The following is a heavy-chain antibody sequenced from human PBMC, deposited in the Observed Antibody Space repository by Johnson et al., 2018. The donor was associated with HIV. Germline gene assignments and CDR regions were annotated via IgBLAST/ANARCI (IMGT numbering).Heavy chain of an antibody. Sequence: EMQLVESGGGLIQPWGSLRLSCAASGFTVSSNYMSWVRQAPGKGLEWVSLIYSGGSTYYADSVTGRFTISRDNSKNTLYLQMNSLRAEDTAVYFCARGPIADDAFDIWGQGTMVTVSS. CDR1: GFTVSSNY. V-gene: IGHV3-66*01. D-gene: IGHD3-16*02. CDR3: ARGPIADDAFDI. J-gene: IGHJ3*02. CDR2: IYSGGST.